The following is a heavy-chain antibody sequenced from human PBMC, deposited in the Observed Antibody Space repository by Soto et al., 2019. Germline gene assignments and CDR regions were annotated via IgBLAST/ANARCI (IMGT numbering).Heavy chain of an antibody. CDR1: GFTFSMYW. CDR3: TRGPRAYSSGSGAH. Sequence: GGSLRRSCVVSGFTFSMYWMHWVRQVPGQIPFLVSRISDDGTTTNYAYSVRGRFTISRDNSNNTLYLQMNNLKPDDTAIYYCTRGPRAYSSGSGAHWAQGTPVTVSS. CDR2: ISDDGTTT. D-gene: IGHD3-3*01. J-gene: IGHJ4*02. V-gene: IGHV3-74*01.